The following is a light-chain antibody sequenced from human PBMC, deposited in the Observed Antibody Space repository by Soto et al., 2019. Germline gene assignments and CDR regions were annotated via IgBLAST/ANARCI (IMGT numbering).Light chain of an antibody. V-gene: IGLV1-44*01. Sequence: QSVLTQPPSTSGTTGQSVTISCSGSNSNIGRNPVNWYQKLPGTAPKLFIYNDYQRPSGVPDRFSGSKSGTSASLAISGLQSEDEADYYCEAWDDSLNGAVFGGGTQLTVL. CDR1: NSNIGRNP. J-gene: IGLJ7*01. CDR3: EAWDDSLNGAV. CDR2: NDY.